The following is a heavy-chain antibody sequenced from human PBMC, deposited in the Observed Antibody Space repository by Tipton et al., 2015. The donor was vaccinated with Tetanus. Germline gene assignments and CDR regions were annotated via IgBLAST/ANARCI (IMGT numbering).Heavy chain of an antibody. CDR2: ISYDGSNK. V-gene: IGHV3-30*18. CDR1: GFTFSSYG. CDR3: AKTSITGTSYYYYGMDV. J-gene: IGHJ6*02. Sequence: SLRLSCAASGFTFSSYGMHWVRQAPGKGLEWVAVISYDGSNKYYADSVKGRFTISRDNSKNTLYLQMNSLRAEDTAVYYCAKTSITGTSYYYYGMDVWGHGTTVTVSS. D-gene: IGHD1-7*01.